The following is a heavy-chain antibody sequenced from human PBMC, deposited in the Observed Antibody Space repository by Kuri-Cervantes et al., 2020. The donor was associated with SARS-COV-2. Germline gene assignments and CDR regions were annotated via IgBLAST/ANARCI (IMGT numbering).Heavy chain of an antibody. D-gene: IGHD7-27*01. V-gene: IGHV4-61*05. J-gene: IGHJ6*03. CDR1: GGSISSSSYY. CDR3: ARRREITGGIYYYYYYMDV. Sequence: SETLSLTCTVSGGSISSSSYYWSWIRQPPGKGLEWIGYIYYSGSTNYNPSLKSRVTISVDTSKNQFSLKLSSVTAADTAVYYCARRREITGGIYYYYYYMDVWGKGTTVTVSS. CDR2: IYYSGST.